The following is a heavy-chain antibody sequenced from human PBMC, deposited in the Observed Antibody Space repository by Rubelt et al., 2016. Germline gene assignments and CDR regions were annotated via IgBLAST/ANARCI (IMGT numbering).Heavy chain of an antibody. CDR3: ARGRFLEWLPPDY. V-gene: IGHV4-39*01. Sequence: QLQLQESGPGLVKPSETLSLTCTVPGGSISSSSYYWGWIRQPPGKGLEWIGSIYYSGSTYYNPSLKSRVTISVDTSKIQFSLKLSSVTAADTAVYYCARGRFLEWLPPDYWGQGTLVTVSS. J-gene: IGHJ4*02. D-gene: IGHD3-3*01. CDR1: GGSISSSSYY. CDR2: IYYSGST.